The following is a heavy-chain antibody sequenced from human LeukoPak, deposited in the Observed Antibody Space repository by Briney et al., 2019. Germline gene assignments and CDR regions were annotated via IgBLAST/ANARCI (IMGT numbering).Heavy chain of an antibody. CDR1: GFTFTNAW. Sequence: PGGSLRLSCAASGFTFTNAWMTWVRQAPGKGLEWVGRIRSKTDYGTTDYAAPVRGRFTISRDDSRDTVYLRMNSLQTEDTAVYYCATRELRYYGSGTYPVAFDIWGQGTMATVSS. D-gene: IGHD3-10*01. J-gene: IGHJ3*02. CDR2: IRSKTDYGTT. V-gene: IGHV3-15*01. CDR3: ATRELRYYGSGTYPVAFDI.